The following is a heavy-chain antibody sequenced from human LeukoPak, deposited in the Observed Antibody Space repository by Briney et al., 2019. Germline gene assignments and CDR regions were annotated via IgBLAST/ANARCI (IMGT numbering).Heavy chain of an antibody. CDR1: GGSFSGYY. V-gene: IGHV4-34*01. CDR2: INHSGST. D-gene: IGHD1-26*01. CDR3: ARISGSYYGFDY. J-gene: IGHJ4*02. Sequence: PSETLPLTCAVYGGSFSGYYWSGIRQPPGKGLEGIGEINHSGSTNYNPSLKRRVTISVDTSKNQFSLKLSSVTAADTAVYYCARISGSYYGFDYWGQGTLVTVSS.